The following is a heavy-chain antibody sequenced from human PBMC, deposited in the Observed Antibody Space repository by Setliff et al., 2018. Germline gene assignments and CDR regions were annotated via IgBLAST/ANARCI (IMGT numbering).Heavy chain of an antibody. Sequence: GESLKISCKASGYSFPSYWIGWVRQVPGKGLEWMGIICPGDSHTRYSPSFQGQVTISADKSILTAFLQWTYLKASDSAMYYCARLGRNNSAPPGDYWGQGTLVTVSS. J-gene: IGHJ4*02. D-gene: IGHD6-25*01. CDR3: ARLGRNNSAPPGDY. CDR1: GYSFPSYW. CDR2: ICPGDSHT. V-gene: IGHV5-51*01.